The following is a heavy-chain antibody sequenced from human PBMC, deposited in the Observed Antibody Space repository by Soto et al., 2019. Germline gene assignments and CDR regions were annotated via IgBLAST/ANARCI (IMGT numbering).Heavy chain of an antibody. D-gene: IGHD2-21*02. V-gene: IGHV1-69*02. CDR3: ARSVVVTAIRPRAQDWFDS. J-gene: IGHJ5*01. CDR2: IIPMFEMP. CDR1: GGTFSSYS. Sequence: SVKVSCKASGGTFSSYSINWVRQAPGQGLEWMGRIIPMFEMPNYAQNFQGRVTITADKSTSTAYMELSSLKSDDTAVYYCARSVVVTAIRPRAQDWFDSWGQGTLVTVSS.